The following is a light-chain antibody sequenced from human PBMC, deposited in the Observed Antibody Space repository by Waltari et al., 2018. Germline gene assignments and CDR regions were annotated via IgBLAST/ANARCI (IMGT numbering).Light chain of an antibody. CDR3: SSYTSSNTLI. V-gene: IGLV2-14*03. Sequence: QSALTQPASVSGSPGQSITISCSGTSSDVGTYNYVSWYQQHPGKAPSLLIYDVSHRPSGGANRVSGSKSGNTASLTISGLQAEDEAEYLCSSYTSSNTLIFGGGTKLTVL. J-gene: IGLJ2*01. CDR1: SSDVGTYNY. CDR2: DVS.